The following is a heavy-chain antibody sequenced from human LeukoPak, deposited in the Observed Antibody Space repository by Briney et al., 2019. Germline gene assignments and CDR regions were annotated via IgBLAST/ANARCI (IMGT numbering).Heavy chain of an antibody. CDR3: AAAYYDILTGPGY. D-gene: IGHD3-9*01. V-gene: IGHV3-23*01. CDR1: GFTFRNSY. CDR2: ISGSGGST. Sequence: GGSLRLSCAASGFTFRNSYMSWVRQAPGKGLEWVSAISGSGGSTYYADSVKGRFTISRDNSKNTLYLQMNSLRAEDTAVYYCAAAYYDILTGPGYWGQGTLVTVSS. J-gene: IGHJ4*02.